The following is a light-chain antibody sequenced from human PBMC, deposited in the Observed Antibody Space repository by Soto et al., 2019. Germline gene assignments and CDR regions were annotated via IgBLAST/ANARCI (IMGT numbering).Light chain of an antibody. CDR2: AAS. CDR3: QQSSSSPPIT. CDR1: QNIDNF. J-gene: IGKJ5*01. V-gene: IGKV1-39*01. Sequence: DIQLTQSPSSLSASLGDRVTISCRASQNIDNFLHWYQQKSGKAPELLIYAASSLRDGVPSRFSGSGFGTEFTLTINNLQPEDFATYSCQQSSSSPPITFGQGTRLDI.